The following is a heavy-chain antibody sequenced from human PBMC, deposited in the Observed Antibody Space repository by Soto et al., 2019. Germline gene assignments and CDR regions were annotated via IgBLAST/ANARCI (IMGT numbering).Heavy chain of an antibody. CDR2: IWSDGSNQ. V-gene: IGHV3-33*01. J-gene: IGHJ4*02. CDR3: ARSTDSASLGY. CDR1: GFTFSSYG. D-gene: IGHD6-6*01. Sequence: GGSLRLSCAASGFTFSSYGMHWVRQAPGKGLEWVAVIWSDGSNQYYADSVKGRFTISRDNSKSILYLQMNSLRAEDTALYYCARSTDSASLGYWGQGTLVTVSS.